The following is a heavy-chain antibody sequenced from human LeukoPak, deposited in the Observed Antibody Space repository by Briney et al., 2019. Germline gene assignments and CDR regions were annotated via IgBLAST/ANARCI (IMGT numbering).Heavy chain of an antibody. Sequence: ASVKVSCKASAYNLSRYDLNWVRQATGQGLEGMGWMNPNSGKTGYARKFQGRVTMTRNTSPGTAYMEVSSLRSEDTAVYYCARATYGSGSHFNDYYFYGMDLWGQGTTVTVSS. CDR2: MNPNSGKT. J-gene: IGHJ6*02. CDR1: AYNLSRYD. CDR3: ARATYGSGSHFNDYYFYGMDL. D-gene: IGHD3-10*01. V-gene: IGHV1-8*01.